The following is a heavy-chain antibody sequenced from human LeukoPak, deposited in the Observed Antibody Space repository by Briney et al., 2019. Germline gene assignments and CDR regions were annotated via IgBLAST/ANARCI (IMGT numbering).Heavy chain of an antibody. V-gene: IGHV3-30*02. Sequence: GGSLRLSCAASGFTFSSYGMHWVRQAPGKGLEWVAFVRYDGSNKYYADSVKGRFAISRDNSKNTLYLQMNSLRAEDTAVYYCAKTLSGYGSGSYPYYFDYWGQGTLVTVSS. D-gene: IGHD3-10*01. J-gene: IGHJ4*02. CDR2: VRYDGSNK. CDR1: GFTFSSYG. CDR3: AKTLSGYGSGSYPYYFDY.